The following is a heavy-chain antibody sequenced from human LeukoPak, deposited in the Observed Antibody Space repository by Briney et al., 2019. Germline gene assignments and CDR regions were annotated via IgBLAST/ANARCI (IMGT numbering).Heavy chain of an antibody. D-gene: IGHD2-15*01. CDR3: AIAFRARYFDL. Sequence: SETLSLTCTVSGGSITTSSYYWGWIRQPPGKGLEWIGIIYYSGSTYYNPSLKGRVTISVDTSKNQFSLKLSSVTAADTAVYYCAIAFRARYFDLWGRGTLVTVSS. CDR2: IYYSGST. V-gene: IGHV4-39*01. J-gene: IGHJ2*01. CDR1: GGSITTSSYY.